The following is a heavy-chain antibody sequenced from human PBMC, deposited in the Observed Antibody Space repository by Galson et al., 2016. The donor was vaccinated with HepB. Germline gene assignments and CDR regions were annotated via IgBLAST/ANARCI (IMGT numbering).Heavy chain of an antibody. V-gene: IGHV1-69*13. J-gene: IGHJ4*02. D-gene: IGHD3-10*01. CDR3: ARPYASNYYFDF. Sequence: SVKVSCKVSGGHFSNYALNWVRQAPGQGLEWMGGIISIFGPAYYAQKFQGAVTITADESTSTVYMELSSLRTEDTAVYFCARPYASNYYFDFWGQGTLVAVSS. CDR2: IISIFGPA. CDR1: GGHFSNYA.